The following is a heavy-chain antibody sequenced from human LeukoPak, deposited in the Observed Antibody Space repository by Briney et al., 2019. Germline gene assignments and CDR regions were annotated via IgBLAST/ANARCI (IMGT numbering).Heavy chain of an antibody. Sequence: SETLSLTCAVYGGSFSGYYWSWIRQPPGKGLEWIGEINHSGSTNYNPSLKSRVTISVDTSKNQFSLKLSSVTAADTAVYYCARETSSSWYGYYFDYWGQGTLVTVSS. D-gene: IGHD6-13*01. CDR1: GGSFSGYY. CDR3: ARETSSSWYGYYFDY. CDR2: INHSGST. V-gene: IGHV4-34*01. J-gene: IGHJ4*02.